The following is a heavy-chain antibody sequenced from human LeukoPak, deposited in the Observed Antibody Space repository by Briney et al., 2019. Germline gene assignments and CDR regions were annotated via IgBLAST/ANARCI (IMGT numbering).Heavy chain of an antibody. V-gene: IGHV3-48*03. CDR2: ISGSGSTI. CDR1: GFTFSSYE. D-gene: IGHD6-19*01. J-gene: IGHJ5*02. Sequence: QPGGSLRLSCAASGFTFSSYEMSWVRQAPGKGLEWVSYISGSGSTIYYAGSVKGRFTISRDNAKNSLYLQMNSLRAEDTAVYYCARAGSSGYNWFDPWGQGTLVTVSS. CDR3: ARAGSSGYNWFDP.